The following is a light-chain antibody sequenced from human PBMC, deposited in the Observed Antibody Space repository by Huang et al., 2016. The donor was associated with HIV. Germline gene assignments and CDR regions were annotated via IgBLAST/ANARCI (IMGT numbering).Light chain of an antibody. CDR1: QSVKRNY. CDR2: GAS. Sequence: EIVLTQSPGTLSLSPGERAILSCRASQSVKRNYLAWYQQKFGQAPRLLIYGASSRATGVPYRFSGSGSGTDFTLTVTRLEPEDFAVYYCQQYDSPYTFGQGTKLEIK. V-gene: IGKV3-20*01. J-gene: IGKJ2*01. CDR3: QQYDSPYT.